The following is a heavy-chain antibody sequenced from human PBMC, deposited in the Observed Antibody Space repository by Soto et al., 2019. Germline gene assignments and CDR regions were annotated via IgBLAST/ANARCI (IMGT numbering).Heavy chain of an antibody. D-gene: IGHD3-10*01. V-gene: IGHV4-34*01. J-gene: IGHJ4*02. CDR3: ARGGRVTMVRRCDY. CDR1: GGSFSGYY. CDR2: INHSGST. Sequence: QVQLQQWGAGLLKPSETLSLTCAVYGGSFSGYYWSWIRQPPGKGLEWIGEINHSGSTNYNPSLKSRVPISVDTSKNQFSLKLSSVTAADTAVYYCARGGRVTMVRRCDYWGQGTLVTVSS.